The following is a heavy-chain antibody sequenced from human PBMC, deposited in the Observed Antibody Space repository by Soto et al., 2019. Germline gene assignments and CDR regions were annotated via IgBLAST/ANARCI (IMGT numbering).Heavy chain of an antibody. D-gene: IGHD3-10*01. Sequence: QVQLEQSGAEVKKPGSSVKISCKASGGTLSDHGVSWLRQAPGQGLEWVGGTIPVFNTAKYAPKFQGRVTMAADKSTNIAYMELGSLRSDDTAFYYCARGVYGLGNYYTGPSAFDIWGQGTLVIVSS. CDR1: GGTLSDHG. CDR2: TIPVFNTA. V-gene: IGHV1-69*06. CDR3: ARGVYGLGNYYTGPSAFDI. J-gene: IGHJ3*02.